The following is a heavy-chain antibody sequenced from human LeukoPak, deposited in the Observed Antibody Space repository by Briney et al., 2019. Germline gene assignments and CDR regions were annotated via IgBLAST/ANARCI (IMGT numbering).Heavy chain of an antibody. CDR2: IYPGDSDN. D-gene: IGHD3-16*01. Sequence: GESLKISCKGSGYSFTSYWIGWVRQMPGKGLEWMGMIYPGDSDNRYSPAFQGQVTISADKSINTAYLQWSSLKASDTAMYYCARGARAVFYYMDVWGKGTTVTVSS. CDR1: GYSFTSYW. CDR3: ARGARAVFYYMDV. J-gene: IGHJ6*03. V-gene: IGHV5-51*01.